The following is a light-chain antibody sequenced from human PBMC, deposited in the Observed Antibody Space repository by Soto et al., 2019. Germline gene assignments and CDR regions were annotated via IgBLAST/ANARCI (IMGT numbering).Light chain of an antibody. V-gene: IGKV3-20*01. Sequence: EIVLTQSPATLSSFPGDRVTLSCRASQYINTRLAWYQHRPGQAPRLLIYQTSIRAAGIPARFSGSGSGTDFTLTISRPEPEDFAVYYCQQYGSSGTFGQGTKVDIK. CDR1: QYINTR. CDR2: QTS. J-gene: IGKJ1*01. CDR3: QQYGSSGT.